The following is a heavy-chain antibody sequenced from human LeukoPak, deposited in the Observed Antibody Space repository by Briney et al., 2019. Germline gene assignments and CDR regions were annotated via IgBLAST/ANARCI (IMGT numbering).Heavy chain of an antibody. D-gene: IGHD2-2*01. CDR1: GFTFSSYG. CDR2: IWYDGSNK. CDR3: ARDRYCSSTSCYGRTWFDP. V-gene: IGHV3-33*01. Sequence: PGRSLRLSCAASGFTFSSYGMHWVRQAPGKGLEWVAVIWYDGSNKYYADSVKGRFTISRDNSKNTLYLQMNSLGAEDTAVYYCARDRYCSSTSCYGRTWFDPWGQGTLVTVSS. J-gene: IGHJ5*02.